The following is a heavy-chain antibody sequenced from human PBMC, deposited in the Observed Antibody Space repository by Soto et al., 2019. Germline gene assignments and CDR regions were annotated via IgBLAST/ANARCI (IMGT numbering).Heavy chain of an antibody. V-gene: IGHV1-2*02. CDR2: INAHSGGT. D-gene: IGHD6-13*01. CDR3: ASGGSSNWPDF. Sequence: QVRLVQSGAEVKKPGASVKVSCKASGYIFTDYSMHWVRQAPGQGLEWMGWINAHSGGTNYPQKFQGRVTMTRDTSISTASMELSSLRSDETAVYYWASGGSSNWPDFRGQGTLVTVS. CDR1: GYIFTDYS. J-gene: IGHJ4*02.